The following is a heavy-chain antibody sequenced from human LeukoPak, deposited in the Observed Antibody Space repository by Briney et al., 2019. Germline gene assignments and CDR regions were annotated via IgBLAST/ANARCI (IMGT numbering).Heavy chain of an antibody. V-gene: IGHV4-59*01. J-gene: IGHJ6*02. CDR1: GGSISSYY. D-gene: IGHD5-18*01. CDR3: ARPGYSYGYGDYYYGMDV. CDR2: IYSSGNT. Sequence: SETLSLTCTVSGGSISSYYWSWIRQPPGKGLEWIGCIYSSGNTNYNPSLKSRLTISVDTSKNQISLKLNSVTAADTAVYYCARPGYSYGYGDYYYGMDVWGQGTTVTVSS.